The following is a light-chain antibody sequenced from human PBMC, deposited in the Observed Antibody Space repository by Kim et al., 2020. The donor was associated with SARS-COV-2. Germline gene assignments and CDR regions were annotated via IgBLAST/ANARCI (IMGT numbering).Light chain of an antibody. CDR3: MQSSQWAAA. V-gene: IGKV2-30*02. CDR1: QSLVHSDGNTY. CDR2: KAS. Sequence: DVVMTQSPLSLPVTLGQPASISCRGSQSLVHSDGNTYLSWFQQRPGQSPRRLIYKASNRDSGVPDRFSGSGSGTDFTLKISRVEAEDVGVYYCMQSSQWAAAFGGGTKVDIK. J-gene: IGKJ4*01.